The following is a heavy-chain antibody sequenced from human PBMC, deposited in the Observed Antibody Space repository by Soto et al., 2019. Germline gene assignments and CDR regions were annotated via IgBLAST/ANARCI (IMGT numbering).Heavy chain of an antibody. J-gene: IGHJ3*02. Sequence: QVQLVQSGAEVKKPGASVKVSCKASGYTFTGYYMHWVRQAPGQGLEWMGWINPNSGGTNYAQKFQGWVTMTRDTSISTPYMELSRLRSDDTAVYYCAREGIYCSSTSCPTIGFDIWGQGTMVTVSS. CDR3: AREGIYCSSTSCPTIGFDI. CDR2: INPNSGGT. CDR1: GYTFTGYY. D-gene: IGHD2-2*01. V-gene: IGHV1-2*04.